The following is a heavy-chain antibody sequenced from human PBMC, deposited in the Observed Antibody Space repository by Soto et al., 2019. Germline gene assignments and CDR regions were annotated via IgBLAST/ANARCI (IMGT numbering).Heavy chain of an antibody. D-gene: IGHD3-3*01. CDR1: GGSISSYY. CDR2: IYYSGST. CDR3: ARGPGSGAIDY. Sequence: SETLSLTCTVSGGSISSYYWSWIRQPPGKGLAWIGYIYYSGSTNYNPSLKSRVTISVDTSKNQFSLKLSSVTAADTAVYYCARGPGSGAIDYWGQGTLVTVSS. J-gene: IGHJ4*02. V-gene: IGHV4-59*01.